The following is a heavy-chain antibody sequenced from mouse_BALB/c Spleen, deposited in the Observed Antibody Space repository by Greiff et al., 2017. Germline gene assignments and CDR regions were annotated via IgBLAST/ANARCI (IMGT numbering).Heavy chain of an antibody. Sequence: QVQLQQPGAELVRPGASVKLSCKASGYTFTSYWINWVKQRPGQGLEWIGNIYPSDSYTNYNQKFKDKATLTVDKSSSTAYMQLSSPTSEDSAVYYCAREGLRRRGPAMDYWGQGTSVTVSS. CDR2: IYPSDSYT. D-gene: IGHD2-2*01. J-gene: IGHJ4*01. CDR1: GYTFTSYW. V-gene: IGHV1-69*02. CDR3: AREGLRRRGPAMDY.